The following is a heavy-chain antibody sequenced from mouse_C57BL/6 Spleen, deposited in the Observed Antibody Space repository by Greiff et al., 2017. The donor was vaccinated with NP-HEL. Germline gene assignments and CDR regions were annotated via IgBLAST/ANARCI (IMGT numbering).Heavy chain of an antibody. CDR1: GYAFTNYL. CDR3: AKSGDSYYVYFDY. D-gene: IGHD2-12*01. V-gene: IGHV1-54*01. CDR2: INPGSGGT. J-gene: IGHJ2*01. Sequence: VQLQQSGAELVRPGTSVKVSCKASGYAFTNYLIEWVKQRPGQGLEWIGVINPGSGGTNYNEKLKGKATLTADKSSSTAYMQLSSLTSEDSAVYFCAKSGDSYYVYFDYWGQGTTLTVSS.